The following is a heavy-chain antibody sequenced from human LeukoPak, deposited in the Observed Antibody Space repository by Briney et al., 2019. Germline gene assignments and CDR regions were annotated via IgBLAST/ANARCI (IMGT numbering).Heavy chain of an antibody. CDR1: GFTFSNYG. CDR3: AKDLRGFLYYFDY. CDR2: ISYDGSEK. J-gene: IGHJ4*02. D-gene: IGHD3-16*01. V-gene: IGHV3-30*18. Sequence: GGSLRLSCSASGFTFSNYGMHWVSQAPGKWLEWVAVISYDGSEKYYADSVKGRFTISRDNSKNTLYLQMNSLRAEDTAVYYCAKDLRGFLYYFDYWGQGTLVTVSS.